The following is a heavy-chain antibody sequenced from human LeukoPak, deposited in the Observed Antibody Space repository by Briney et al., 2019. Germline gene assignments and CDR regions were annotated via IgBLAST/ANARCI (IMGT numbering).Heavy chain of an antibody. D-gene: IGHD1-1*01. J-gene: IGHJ4*02. CDR2: VSGGGGTT. CDR1: GFTFSSYA. CDR3: ARDGWNVFFDY. Sequence: GGSLRLSCAASGFTFSSYAMSWVRQAPGKGLEWVSSVSGGGGTTHHAGSVKGRFTISRDNYKSTLYLQMNSLGAGDTAVYYCARDGWNVFFDYWGQGALVSVSS. V-gene: IGHV3-23*01.